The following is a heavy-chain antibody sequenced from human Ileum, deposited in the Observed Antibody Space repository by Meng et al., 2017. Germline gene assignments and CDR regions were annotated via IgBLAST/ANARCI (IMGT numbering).Heavy chain of an antibody. D-gene: IGHD2-2*01. CDR1: GFTFSSYW. J-gene: IGHJ6*02. CDR3: ARDCCSTSYGMDV. CDR2: INSDGSNT. Sequence: GESLKISCAASGFTFSSYWMHWVRQTPGKGLVWVSRINSDGSNTTYADSVKGRFTISRDNAKNTLYLQMNSLRAEDTAVYYCARDCCSTSYGMDVWGQGNTVNGAS. V-gene: IGHV3-74*01.